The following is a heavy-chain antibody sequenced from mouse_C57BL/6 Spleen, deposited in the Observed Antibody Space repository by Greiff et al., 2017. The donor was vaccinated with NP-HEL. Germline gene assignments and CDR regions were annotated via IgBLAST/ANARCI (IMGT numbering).Heavy chain of an antibody. Sequence: EVQGVESGGGLVKPGGSLKLSCAASGFTFSDYGMHWVRQAPEKGLEWVAYISSGSSTIYYADTVKGRFTISRDNAKNTLFLQMTSLRSEDTAMYYCARPGDGYYPWFAYWGQGTLVTVSA. CDR2: ISSGSSTI. V-gene: IGHV5-17*01. D-gene: IGHD2-3*01. CDR3: ARPGDGYYPWFAY. CDR1: GFTFSDYG. J-gene: IGHJ3*01.